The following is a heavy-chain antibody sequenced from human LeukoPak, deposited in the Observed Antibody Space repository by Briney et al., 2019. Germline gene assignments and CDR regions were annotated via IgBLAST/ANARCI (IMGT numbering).Heavy chain of an antibody. Sequence: HGASVKVSCKASGYTFTGYYMHWVRQAPGQGLEWMGWINPNSGGTNYAQEFQGRVTMTRDTSISTAYMELSRLRSDDTAVYYCPRAYYGSGSYYKFKFDYWGRGTLVTVSS. D-gene: IGHD3-10*01. CDR1: GYTFTGYY. V-gene: IGHV1-2*02. CDR2: INPNSGGT. J-gene: IGHJ4*02. CDR3: PRAYYGSGSYYKFKFDY.